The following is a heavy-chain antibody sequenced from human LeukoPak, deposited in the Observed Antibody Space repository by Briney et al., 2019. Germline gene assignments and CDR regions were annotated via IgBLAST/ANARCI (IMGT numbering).Heavy chain of an antibody. D-gene: IGHD3-22*01. Sequence: GGSLRLSCAASGFTFSSYSMNWVRQAPGKGLEWVSYISSSGSTIYYADSVKGRFTISRDNAKNSLYLQMNSLRAEDTAVYYCARSSGGPITMIVVVHPGHAFDIWGQGTMVTVSS. V-gene: IGHV3-48*04. J-gene: IGHJ3*02. CDR3: ARSSGGPITMIVVVHPGHAFDI. CDR2: ISSSGSTI. CDR1: GFTFSSYS.